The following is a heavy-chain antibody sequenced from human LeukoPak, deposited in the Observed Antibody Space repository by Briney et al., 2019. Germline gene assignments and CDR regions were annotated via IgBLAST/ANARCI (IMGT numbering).Heavy chain of an antibody. CDR1: GFTFKKYW. CDR2: IKEDGSET. D-gene: IGHD2-2*01. V-gene: IGHV3-7*03. J-gene: IGHJ4*02. CDR3: AKDRLIVVVPAAIDY. Sequence: GGSLRLSCAASGFTFKKYWMNWVRQVPGKGLECLANIKEDGSETYYADSVKGRFTISRDNSKNTLYLQMNSLRAEDTAVYYCAKDRLIVVVPAAIDYWGQGTLVTVSS.